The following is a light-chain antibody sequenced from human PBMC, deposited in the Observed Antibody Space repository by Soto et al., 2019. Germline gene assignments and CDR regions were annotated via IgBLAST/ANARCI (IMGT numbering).Light chain of an antibody. CDR3: SSYTSGSTLYV. CDR2: ASS. Sequence: HSVGTQPASVSGSPGQSITISCTGTSSDVGSHNYVSWYQQHPGKAPRLMIYASSNRPSGVSHRFSGSRSGNTASLTISGLQAEDEADYFCSSYTSGSTLYVFGSGTKVTVL. J-gene: IGLJ1*01. CDR1: SSDVGSHNY. V-gene: IGLV2-14*01.